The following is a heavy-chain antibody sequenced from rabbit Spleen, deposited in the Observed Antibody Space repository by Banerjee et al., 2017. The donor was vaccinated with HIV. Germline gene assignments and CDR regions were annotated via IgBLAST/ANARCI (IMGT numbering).Heavy chain of an antibody. J-gene: IGHJ4*01. V-gene: IGHV1S40*01. CDR2: IYTGGSGGI. Sequence: QTLEESGGGLVKPGASLTLTCIASGFDLNDYYYIYWVRQAPGKGLEWIGCIYTGGSGGIYYASWAEGRFTVSKTSSTTVTLQMASLTAADTATYFCGRSSVAGYAGYGYGSNLWGPGTLVTVS. CDR1: GFDLNDYYY. CDR3: GRSSVAGYAGYGYGSNL. D-gene: IGHD7-1*01.